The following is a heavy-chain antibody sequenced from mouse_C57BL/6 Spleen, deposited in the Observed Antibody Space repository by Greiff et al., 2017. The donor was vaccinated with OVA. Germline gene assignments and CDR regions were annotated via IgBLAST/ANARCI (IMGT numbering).Heavy chain of an antibody. V-gene: IGHV1-80*01. CDR1: GYAFSSYW. J-gene: IGHJ4*01. Sequence: VQLQQPGAELVKPGASVKLSCKASGYAFSSYWMNWVKQRPGKGLEWIGQIYPGDGDTNYNGKFKGKATLTADKSSSTAYVQLSSLTAEDSAVYVCARDPTVVADYYSMDDWGQGTSVTVSS. CDR2: IYPGDGDT. CDR3: ARDPTVVADYYSMDD. D-gene: IGHD1-1*01.